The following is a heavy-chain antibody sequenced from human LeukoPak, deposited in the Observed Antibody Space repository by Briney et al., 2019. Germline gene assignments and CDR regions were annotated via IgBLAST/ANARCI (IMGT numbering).Heavy chain of an antibody. CDR3: ARGVVVSNYWFDP. CDR2: ISSSSGYI. D-gene: IGHD2-15*01. Sequence: GGSLRLSCAASGFTFSDYQMSWIRQPPGKGLEWVSYISSSSGYIIYADSVKGRFTISRDNAKNSLYLQMNSLRAEDTAIYYCARGVVVSNYWFDPWGQGTLVTVSS. CDR1: GFTFSDYQ. J-gene: IGHJ5*02. V-gene: IGHV3-11*06.